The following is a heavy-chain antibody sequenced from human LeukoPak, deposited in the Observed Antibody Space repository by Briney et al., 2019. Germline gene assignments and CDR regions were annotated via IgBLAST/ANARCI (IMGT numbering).Heavy chain of an antibody. J-gene: IGHJ4*02. V-gene: IGHV4-39*01. Sequence: SETLSLTCTVSGVSISSSNSYWGWIRQPPGKGLEWIGSIYYSGNTYYNTSLKSQVSISIDTSKNQFSLKLTSVTAADTAVYYCARQTGSGLFILPGGQGTLVTVSS. CDR1: GVSISSSNSY. CDR2: IYYSGNT. D-gene: IGHD3/OR15-3a*01. CDR3: ARQTGSGLFILP.